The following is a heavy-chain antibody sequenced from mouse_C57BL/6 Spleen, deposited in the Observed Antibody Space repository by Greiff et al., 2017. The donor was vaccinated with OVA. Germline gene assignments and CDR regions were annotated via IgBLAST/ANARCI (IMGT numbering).Heavy chain of an antibody. CDR1: GYTFTSYW. V-gene: IGHV1-69*01. CDR3: AHTTASGEAMDY. J-gene: IGHJ4*01. D-gene: IGHD1-2*01. Sequence: QVQLKQPGAELVMPGASVKLSCKASGYTFTSYWMHWVKQRPGQGLEWIGEIDPSDSYTNYNQKFKGKSTLTVDKSSSTAYMQLSSLTSEDSAVYYCAHTTASGEAMDYWGQGTSVTVSS. CDR2: IDPSDSYT.